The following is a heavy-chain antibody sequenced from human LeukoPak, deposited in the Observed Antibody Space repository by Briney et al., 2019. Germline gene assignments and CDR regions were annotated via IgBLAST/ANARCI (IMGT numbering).Heavy chain of an antibody. D-gene: IGHD5-12*01. V-gene: IGHV4-59*08. Sequence: SETLSLTCTVSGGSISSYYWSWIRQPPGKGLEWIGYIYYSGSTNYNPSLKSRVTISVDTSKNQFSLKLCSVTAADTAVYYCARLKWLRINWFDPWGQGTLVTVSS. J-gene: IGHJ5*02. CDR2: IYYSGST. CDR1: GGSISSYY. CDR3: ARLKWLRINWFDP.